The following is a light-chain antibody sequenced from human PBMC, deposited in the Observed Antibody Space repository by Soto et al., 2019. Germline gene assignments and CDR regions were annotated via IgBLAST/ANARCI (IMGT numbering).Light chain of an antibody. J-gene: IGKJ3*01. V-gene: IGKV3-15*01. Sequence: EIVLTQSPATLSVFPGEKATLSCGASQSVSNNLAWYHQKPGQAPRPLIYGASTRATGVPARFSGSGSGTEFTRTISSLQSEDSAIYYCQQYSRWPFTFGPGTKVAIE. CDR1: QSVSNN. CDR2: GAS. CDR3: QQYSRWPFT.